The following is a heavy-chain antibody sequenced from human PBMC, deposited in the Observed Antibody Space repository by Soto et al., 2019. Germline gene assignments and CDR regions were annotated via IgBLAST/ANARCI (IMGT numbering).Heavy chain of an antibody. CDR2: LYYGRSA. V-gene: IGHV4-59*01. D-gene: IGHD3-22*01. CDR1: GDSISSSY. Sequence: PSENLSRTYAISGDSISSSYCMWSRQPPGKGLESIGYLYYGRSANYNPSLKSRVTLSVDTSTNQCSLTLSSMTAADTAVYYCALRSMAVVPEYWGQGTLVT. CDR3: ALRSMAVVPEY. J-gene: IGHJ4*02.